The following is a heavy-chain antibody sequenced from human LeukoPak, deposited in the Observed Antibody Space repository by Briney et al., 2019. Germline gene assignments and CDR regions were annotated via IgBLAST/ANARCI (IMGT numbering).Heavy chain of an antibody. V-gene: IGHV3-23*01. D-gene: IGHD3-10*01. Sequence: PGGSLRLSCAASGFTFSSYAMSWVRQAPGKGLEWVSSLSGSGGSTYYADSVKGRFTISRDNAKNSLYLQMNSLRAEDTAVYYCARGYYGSGSYYNDRFDYWGQGTLVTASS. CDR2: LSGSGGST. J-gene: IGHJ4*02. CDR3: ARGYYGSGSYYNDRFDY. CDR1: GFTFSSYA.